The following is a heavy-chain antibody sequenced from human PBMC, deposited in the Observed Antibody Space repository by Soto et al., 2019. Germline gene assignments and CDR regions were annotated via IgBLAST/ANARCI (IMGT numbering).Heavy chain of an antibody. V-gene: IGHV3-21*01. J-gene: IGHJ6*02. CDR3: ARVGRTYYTSGSYYYYGVDV. D-gene: IGHD3-10*01. CDR1: GFTFSSYS. CDR2: ITTSRTYI. Sequence: GGSLRLSCAASGFTFSSYSMNWVRQAPGGGLEWVSSITTSRTYIYYADSVKGRFTISRDNAKNSLYLQMNSLRAEDSAVYYCARVGRTYYTSGSYYYYGVDVWGQGTTVTVSS.